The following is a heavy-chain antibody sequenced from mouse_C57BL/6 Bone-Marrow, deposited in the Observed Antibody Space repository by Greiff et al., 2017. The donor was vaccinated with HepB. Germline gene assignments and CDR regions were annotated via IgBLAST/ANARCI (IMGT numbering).Heavy chain of an antibody. V-gene: IGHV1-53*01. D-gene: IGHD2-1*01. CDR1: GYTFTSYW. CDR3: ARLGIYYGYVDY. CDR2: INPSNGGT. Sequence: QVHVKQPGTELVKPGASVKLSCKASGYTFTSYWMHWVKQRPGQGLEWIGNINPSNGGTNYNEKFKSKATLTVDKSSSTAYMQLSSLTSEDSAVYYCARLGIYYGYVDYWGQGTTLTVSS. J-gene: IGHJ2*01.